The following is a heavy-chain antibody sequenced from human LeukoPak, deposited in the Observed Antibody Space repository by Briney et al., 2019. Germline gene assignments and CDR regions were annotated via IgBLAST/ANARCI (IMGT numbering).Heavy chain of an antibody. J-gene: IGHJ6*03. CDR3: ARHGYYYYMDV. CDR1: GGSISSGGYS. Sequence: SETLSLTCAVSGGSISSGGYSWSWIRQPPGKGLEWIGYIYHSGSTYYNPSLKSRVTISVDTSKNQFSLKLSSVTAADTAVYYCARHGYYYYMDVWGKGTTVTVSS. CDR2: IYHSGST. V-gene: IGHV4-30-2*03.